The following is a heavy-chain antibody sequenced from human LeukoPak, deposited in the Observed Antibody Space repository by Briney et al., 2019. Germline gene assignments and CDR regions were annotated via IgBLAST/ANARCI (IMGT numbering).Heavy chain of an antibody. D-gene: IGHD6-13*01. CDR1: GYTFTGYY. J-gene: IGHJ4*02. Sequence: ASVKVSCKASGYTFTGYYMRWVRQAPGQGLEWMGWINPNCGGTNYAQKFQGRVTMTRDTSISTAYMELSRLRSDDTAVYYCARVVAAAGPYFDYWGQGTLVTVSS. CDR3: ARVVAAAGPYFDY. V-gene: IGHV1-2*02. CDR2: INPNCGGT.